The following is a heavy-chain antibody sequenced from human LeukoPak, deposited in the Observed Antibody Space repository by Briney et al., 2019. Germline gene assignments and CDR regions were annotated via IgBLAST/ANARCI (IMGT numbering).Heavy chain of an antibody. CDR3: ATSHDVKTAPYDL. J-gene: IGHJ5*02. D-gene: IGHD2-21*01. V-gene: IGHV4-4*09. CDR1: GGSISSYY. CDR2: IFTSGWT. Sequence: SETLSLTCTVFGGSISSYYWSWVRQSPGKGLEWIGYIFTSGWTDYNPSLKSRVTKSVDTSKNQLSMELRFLTAADTAVYYCATSHDVKTAPYDLWGQGTLVTVSS.